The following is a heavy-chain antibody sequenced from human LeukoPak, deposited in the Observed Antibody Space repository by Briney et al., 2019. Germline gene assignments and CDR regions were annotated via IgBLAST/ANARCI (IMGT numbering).Heavy chain of an antibody. Sequence: GGSLRLSCAASGLTFTSYAMSWVRQAPGKGLQWVSALSGSGGSTYYADSVKGRFTISRDNSKNTVYLQLSSLRAEDTAMYYCAKHHFDWVASYSDYWGQGALVTVSS. CDR2: LSGSGGST. J-gene: IGHJ4*02. D-gene: IGHD3-9*01. V-gene: IGHV3-23*01. CDR3: AKHHFDWVASYSDY. CDR1: GLTFTSYA.